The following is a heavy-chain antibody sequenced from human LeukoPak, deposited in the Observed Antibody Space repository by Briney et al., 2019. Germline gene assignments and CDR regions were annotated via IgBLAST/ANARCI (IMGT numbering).Heavy chain of an antibody. Sequence: GGSLRLSCAASGFTFSSYAMSWVRQAPGKGLEWVSAISGSGGSAYYADSVKGRFTISRDNSRNTLYLQMNSLRAEDTAVYYCAKDRGAAAGGDFDYWGQGTLITVSS. J-gene: IGHJ4*02. CDR1: GFTFSSYA. CDR2: ISGSGGSA. V-gene: IGHV3-23*01. D-gene: IGHD6-13*01. CDR3: AKDRGAAAGGDFDY.